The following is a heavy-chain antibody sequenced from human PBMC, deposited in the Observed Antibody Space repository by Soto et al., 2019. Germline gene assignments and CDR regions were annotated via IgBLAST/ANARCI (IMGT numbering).Heavy chain of an antibody. Sequence: HITLKESGPTLVKPTQTLTLTCTFSGFSLSTSGVGVGWIRQPPGKALEWLALIYWDDDKRYSPSLKSRLTITKDNSKNQVVLTMTNMDPVDTATYYCAHSSYNYYGSGSYLHFGYWGQGTLVTVSS. D-gene: IGHD3-10*01. CDR2: IYWDDDK. V-gene: IGHV2-5*02. CDR3: AHSSYNYYGSGSYLHFGY. CDR1: GFSLSTSGVG. J-gene: IGHJ4*02.